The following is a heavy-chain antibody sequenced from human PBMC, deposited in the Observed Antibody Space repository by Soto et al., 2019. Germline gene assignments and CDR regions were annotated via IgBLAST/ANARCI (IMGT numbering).Heavy chain of an antibody. Sequence: PSETLSLTCTVSGGSISSYYWSWIRQPPGKGLEWIGYIYYSGSTNYNPSLKSRVTISVDTSKNQFSLKLSSVTAADTAVYYCARALNYYDSSGYYYLDYWGQGTLVTVSS. J-gene: IGHJ4*02. V-gene: IGHV4-59*01. CDR1: GGSISSYY. D-gene: IGHD3-22*01. CDR3: ARALNYYDSSGYYYLDY. CDR2: IYYSGST.